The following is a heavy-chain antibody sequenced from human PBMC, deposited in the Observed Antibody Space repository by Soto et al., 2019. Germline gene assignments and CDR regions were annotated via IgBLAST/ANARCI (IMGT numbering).Heavy chain of an antibody. V-gene: IGHV3-21*01. J-gene: IGHJ4*02. D-gene: IGHD2-2*01. Sequence: EVQLVESGGGLVKPGGSLRLSCAASGFTFSSYSMNWVRQAPGKGLEWVSSISSSSSYIYYADSVKGRFTISRDNAKNSLYLQMNSLRAEDTAVYYCARESPPYQPQPEALDYWGQGTLVTVSS. CDR2: ISSSSSYI. CDR1: GFTFSSYS. CDR3: ARESPPYQPQPEALDY.